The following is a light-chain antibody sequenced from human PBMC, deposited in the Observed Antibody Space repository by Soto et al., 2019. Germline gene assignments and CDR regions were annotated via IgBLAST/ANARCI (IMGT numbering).Light chain of an antibody. V-gene: IGKV1-8*01. CDR2: AAS. CDR1: QGISSY. J-gene: IGKJ4*01. CDR3: QPYYSYPLT. Sequence: AIRMTQSPSSLSASTGDRVTITCRASQGISSYLAWYQQQPGKAPKLLIYAASTLQSGVPSRFSGSGSGTDFTLTISCLQSEDFATYYCQPYYSYPLTFGGGTKVDIK.